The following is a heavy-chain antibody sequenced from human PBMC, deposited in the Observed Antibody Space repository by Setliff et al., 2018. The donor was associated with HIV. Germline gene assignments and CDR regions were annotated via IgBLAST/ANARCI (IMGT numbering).Heavy chain of an antibody. CDR1: GGSFNDYY. Sequence: SETLSLTCAVYGGSFNDYYWTWIRQPPGKGLEWIGEIDHSGSTNYNPSLKSRVTISVDTSKNQFSLKLSSVTAADTAVYYCARDVRYYDILTGYGAFYYYYMDVWGKGTTVTVSS. J-gene: IGHJ6*03. CDR3: ARDVRYYDILTGYGAFYYYYMDV. CDR2: IDHSGST. D-gene: IGHD3-9*01. V-gene: IGHV4-34*01.